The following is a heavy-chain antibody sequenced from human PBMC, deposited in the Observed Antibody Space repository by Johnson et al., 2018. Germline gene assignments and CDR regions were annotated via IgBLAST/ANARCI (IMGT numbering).Heavy chain of an antibody. CDR3: ARDRGVGAPEYFQH. D-gene: IGHD1-26*01. CDR2: IIPIFGTT. Sequence: QVQLVESGAEVKKXGSSXKVXCKASGGTFSSYAISWVRQAPGQGLEWMGGIIPIFGTTNYAPKFQGRVTITADESTSTAYMELSSLRSEDTAVYYCARDRGVGAPEYFQHWGQGTLVTVSS. J-gene: IGHJ1*01. V-gene: IGHV1-69*01. CDR1: GGTFSSYA.